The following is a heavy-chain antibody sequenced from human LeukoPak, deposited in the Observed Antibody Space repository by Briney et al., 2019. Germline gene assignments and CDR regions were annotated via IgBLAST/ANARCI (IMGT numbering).Heavy chain of an antibody. V-gene: IGHV4-59*01. CDR1: GGSISSYY. D-gene: IGHD3-22*01. CDR2: IYYSGST. J-gene: IGHJ4*02. Sequence: SETLSLTCTVSGGSISSYYWTWIRQPPGKGLEWIGYIYYSGSTNYNPSLKSRVTISVDTSKNQFSLKLSSVTAADTAVYYCARAPYDSSGYYWGWGQGTLVTVSS. CDR3: ARAPYDSSGYYWG.